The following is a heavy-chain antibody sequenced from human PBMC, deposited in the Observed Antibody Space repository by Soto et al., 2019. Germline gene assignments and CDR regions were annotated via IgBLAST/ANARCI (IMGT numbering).Heavy chain of an antibody. V-gene: IGHV1-3*04. D-gene: IGHD3-10*01. CDR1: GYTFTNYA. Sequence: ASVKVSCKASGYTFTNYAMHWVRQAPGQGLEWMGWINTGNGQTKYSQKFQGRVTITRDASASTAYMELSSLRSEDTAVYYCARDYYGSGTSIYGMDVWGQGTTVTVSS. J-gene: IGHJ6*02. CDR2: INTGNGQT. CDR3: ARDYYGSGTSIYGMDV.